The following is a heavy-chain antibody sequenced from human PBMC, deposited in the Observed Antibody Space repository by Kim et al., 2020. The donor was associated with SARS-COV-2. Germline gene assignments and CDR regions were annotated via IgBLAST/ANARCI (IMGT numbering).Heavy chain of an antibody. CDR2: ISWDGGST. Sequence: GGSLRLSCAASGFTFDDYTMHWVRQAPGKGLEWVSLISWDGGSTYYADSVKGRFTISRDNSKNSLYLQMNSLRTEDTALYYCAKELYKWGLVALGAFDYWGQGTLVTVSS. J-gene: IGHJ4*02. CDR1: GFTFDDYT. V-gene: IGHV3-43*01. CDR3: AKELYKWGLVALGAFDY. D-gene: IGHD2-15*01.